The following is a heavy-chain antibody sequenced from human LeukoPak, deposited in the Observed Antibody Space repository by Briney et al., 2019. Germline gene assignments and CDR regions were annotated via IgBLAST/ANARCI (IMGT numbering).Heavy chain of an antibody. Sequence: GGSLRLSCAASGFTFSNYAMAWVRQAPGKGLEWVSLISGSGDATYYTDSVKGRFSISRDNSKNTLSLQMNSLRADDSALYFCATDRGYSGYGTFDYWGQGTLVTVSS. CDR1: GFTFSNYA. J-gene: IGHJ4*02. CDR2: ISGSGDAT. CDR3: ATDRGYSGYGTFDY. V-gene: IGHV3-23*01. D-gene: IGHD5-12*01.